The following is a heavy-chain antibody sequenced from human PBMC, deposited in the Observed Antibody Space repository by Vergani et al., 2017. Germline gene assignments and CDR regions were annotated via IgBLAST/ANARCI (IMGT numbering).Heavy chain of an antibody. Sequence: EVQLVESGGVVVQPGGSLRLSCAASGFTFDDYAMHWVRQAPGKGLEWVSLISWDGGSTYYADSVKGRFTISRDNSKNSLYLQMNSLRAEDTALYYCAKEIGPGSDSYFDYWGQGTLVTVSS. CDR3: AKEIGPGSDSYFDY. CDR1: GFTFDDYA. J-gene: IGHJ4*02. V-gene: IGHV3-43D*03. D-gene: IGHD3-10*01. CDR2: ISWDGGST.